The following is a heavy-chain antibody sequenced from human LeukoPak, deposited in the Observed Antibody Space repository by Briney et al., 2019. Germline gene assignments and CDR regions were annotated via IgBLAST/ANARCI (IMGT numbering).Heavy chain of an antibody. CDR3: ARETCCSGGDAFDI. CDR2: IYSGGST. D-gene: IGHD2-21*02. CDR1: GFSVSNNY. J-gene: IGHJ3*02. V-gene: IGHV3-53*01. Sequence: TGGSLRFSCAASGFSVSNNYMTWVRQAPGKGLEWVSVIYSGGSTFYADSVKGRFSISRDDSKNTLFLQMNSLRAEDTAVYYCARETCCSGGDAFDIWGQGTMVTVSS.